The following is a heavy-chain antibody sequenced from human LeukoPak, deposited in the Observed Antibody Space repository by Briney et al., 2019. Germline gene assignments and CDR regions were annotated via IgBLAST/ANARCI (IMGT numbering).Heavy chain of an antibody. CDR3: ARESAGGTGVDY. V-gene: IGHV3-66*02. CDR2: IYSGGST. Sequence: GGSLRLSCVASGFTASINYMSWVRQAPGKWGEWVSVIYSGGSTYYADSVKGRFTIYRDNSKNSVYLQMNSLRDEDTAVYYCARESAGGTGVDYGAQETLDTVSS. CDR1: GFTASINY. J-gene: IGHJ4*02. D-gene: IGHD1-14*01.